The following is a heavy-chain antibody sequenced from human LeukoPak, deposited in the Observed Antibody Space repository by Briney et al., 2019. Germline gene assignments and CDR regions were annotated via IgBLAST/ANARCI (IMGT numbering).Heavy chain of an antibody. CDR2: ISYDGSNK. CDR3: ANLGNLVGATPPTSKRYYYYGMDV. CDR1: GFTFSSYA. Sequence: GGSLRLSCAASGFTFSSYAMHWVRQAPGKGLEWVAVISYDGSNKYYADSVKGRFTISRDNSKNTLYLQMNSLRAEDTAVYYCANLGNLVGATPPTSKRYYYYGMDVWGQGTTVTVSS. V-gene: IGHV3-30-3*01. D-gene: IGHD1-26*01. J-gene: IGHJ6*02.